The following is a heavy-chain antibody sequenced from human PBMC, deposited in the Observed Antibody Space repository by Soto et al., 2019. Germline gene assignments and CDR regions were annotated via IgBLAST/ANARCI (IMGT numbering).Heavy chain of an antibody. CDR3: ATGSSYQAFDI. Sequence: ASVKVSCKASGYTFTSYAMHWVRQAPGQRLEWMGWINAGNGNTKYSQKFQGRVTMTEDTSTDTAYMELSSLRSEDTAVYYCATGSSYQAFDIWGQGTMVTVSS. CDR1: GYTFTSYA. J-gene: IGHJ3*02. D-gene: IGHD1-26*01. CDR2: INAGNGNT. V-gene: IGHV1-3*01.